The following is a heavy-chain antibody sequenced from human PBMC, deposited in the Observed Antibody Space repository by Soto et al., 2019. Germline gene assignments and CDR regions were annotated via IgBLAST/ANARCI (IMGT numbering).Heavy chain of an antibody. CDR1: GYSFTSFW. CDR2: IDPSDSYI. V-gene: IGHV5-10-1*01. J-gene: IGHJ4*02. D-gene: IGHD6-13*01. CDR3: ARQDGISAAARWSH. Sequence: GESLKISCKGSGYSFTSFWITWVRQMPGKGLEWMGRIDPSDSYINYSPSFRGHVTISADRSTSTAYLQWSSLKASDTDMYYCARQDGISAAARWSHWGQGNLVTVSS.